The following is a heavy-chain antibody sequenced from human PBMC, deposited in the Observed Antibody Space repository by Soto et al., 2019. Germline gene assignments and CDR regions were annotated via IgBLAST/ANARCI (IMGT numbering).Heavy chain of an antibody. J-gene: IGHJ6*02. Sequence: SSETLSPTCTVSGGSISSYYWSWIRQPPGKGLEWIGYIYYSGSTNYNPSLKSRVTISVDTSKNQFSLKLSSVTAADTAVYYCARDFKYQLPGRYYYYGMYVWGQGTTVTVSS. V-gene: IGHV4-59*01. CDR1: GGSISSYY. D-gene: IGHD2-2*01. CDR3: ARDFKYQLPGRYYYYGMYV. CDR2: IYYSGST.